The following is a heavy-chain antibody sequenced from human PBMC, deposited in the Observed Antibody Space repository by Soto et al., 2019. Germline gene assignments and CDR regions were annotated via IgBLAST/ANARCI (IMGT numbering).Heavy chain of an antibody. Sequence: EVQLVESGGGLVQPGGSLRLSCAASGFTFSSYWMSWVRQAPGKGLEWVANIKQDGSEKYYVDSVKGRFTISRDNAXNSLYLQXXXXRAXXXXXXXXXXXXXXXXGPSVTLYYYGMDVXXXGXXXTVSX. J-gene: IGHJ6*04. D-gene: IGHD5-18*01. V-gene: IGHV3-7*02. CDR3: XXXXXXXXGPSVTLYYYGMDV. CDR1: GFTFSSYW. CDR2: IKQDGSEK.